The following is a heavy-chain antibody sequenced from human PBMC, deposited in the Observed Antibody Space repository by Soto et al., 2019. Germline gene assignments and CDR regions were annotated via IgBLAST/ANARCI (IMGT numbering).Heavy chain of an antibody. CDR2: ISSSSSYI. V-gene: IGHV3-21*01. Sequence: GGSLRLSCAASGFTFSSYSMNWVRQAPGKGLEWVSSISSSSSYIYYADSVKGRFTISRDNAKNSLYLQMNSLRAEDTAVYYCASPNCSSTSCHDDFWSGPRAFDIWGQGTMVTVSS. CDR1: GFTFSSYS. D-gene: IGHD2-2*01. J-gene: IGHJ3*02. CDR3: ASPNCSSTSCHDDFWSGPRAFDI.